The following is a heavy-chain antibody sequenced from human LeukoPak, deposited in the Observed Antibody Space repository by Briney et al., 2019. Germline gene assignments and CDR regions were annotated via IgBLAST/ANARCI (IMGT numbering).Heavy chain of an antibody. CDR1: GFTFSSYE. V-gene: IGHV3-30*02. CDR2: IRYDGSNK. D-gene: IGHD2-21*01. J-gene: IGHJ4*02. CDR3: AKDQIVEFDY. Sequence: GGSLRLSCAASGFTFSSYEMNWVRQAPGKGLEWVAFIRYDGSNKYYADSVKGRFTISRDNSKNTLYLQMNSLRAEDTAVYYCAKDQIVEFDYWGQGTLVTASS.